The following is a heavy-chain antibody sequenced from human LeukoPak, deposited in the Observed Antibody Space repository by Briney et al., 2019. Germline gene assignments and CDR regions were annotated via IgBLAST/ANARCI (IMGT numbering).Heavy chain of an antibody. V-gene: IGHV3-30-3*01. CDR2: ISYDGSNK. CDR3: ARDFFGSGSYYPPLY. J-gene: IGHJ4*02. CDR1: GFTFNNYA. Sequence: PGGSLRLSCAASGFTFNNYAMHWVRQAPGKGLEWVAVISYDGSNKYYADSVKGRFTISRDNSKNTLYLQMNSLRSEDTAVYYCARDFFGSGSYYPPLYWGQGTLVTVSS. D-gene: IGHD3-10*01.